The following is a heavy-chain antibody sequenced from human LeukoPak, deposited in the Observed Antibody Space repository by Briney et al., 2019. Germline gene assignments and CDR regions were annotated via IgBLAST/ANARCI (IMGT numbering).Heavy chain of an antibody. Sequence: GGSLRLSCAASGFTVSNNYMSWVRQAPGKGLEWVSVIYRGGTTYYADSVKGRFTISRDNSKNTLYLQMNSLRAEDTAVYYCVRENCGGDCYRYLDVWGRGTLVTVSS. CDR2: IYRGGTT. V-gene: IGHV3-53*01. CDR1: GFTVSNNY. J-gene: IGHJ2*01. CDR3: VRENCGGDCYRYLDV. D-gene: IGHD2-21*02.